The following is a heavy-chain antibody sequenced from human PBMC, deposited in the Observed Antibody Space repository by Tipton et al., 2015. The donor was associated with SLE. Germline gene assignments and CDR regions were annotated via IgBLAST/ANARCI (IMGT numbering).Heavy chain of an antibody. V-gene: IGHV4-38-2*02. J-gene: IGHJ5*02. CDR2: IYRTGTT. Sequence: TLSLTCIVSDDSVSSAYYWAWIRQPPGKGLQWIACIYRTGTTYVNPSLKSRVSMSMDTSNNRFSLKLSSVSAADTAVYYCAGLQQLVGFDPWGQGTLVTVSS. CDR1: DDSVSSAYY. CDR3: AGLQQLVGFDP. D-gene: IGHD6-13*01.